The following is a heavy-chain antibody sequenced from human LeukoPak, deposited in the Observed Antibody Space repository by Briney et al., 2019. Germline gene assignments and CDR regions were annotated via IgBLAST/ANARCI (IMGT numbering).Heavy chain of an antibody. J-gene: IGHJ4*02. CDR2: INPNSGGT. CDR3: ASVAGTAGTFDY. Sequence: ASVKVSCKASGYTFPGFYIHWVRQAPGQGLEWMGWINPNSGGTNYAQKFQGRVTMTRDTSISTAYMELSRLRSDDTAVYYCASVAGTAGTFDYWGQGTLVTVSS. CDR1: GYTFPGFY. D-gene: IGHD6-19*01. V-gene: IGHV1-2*02.